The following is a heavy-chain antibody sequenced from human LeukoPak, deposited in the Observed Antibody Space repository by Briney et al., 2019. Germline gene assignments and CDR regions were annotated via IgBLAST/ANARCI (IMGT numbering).Heavy chain of an antibody. D-gene: IGHD3-9*01. V-gene: IGHV3-30*18. J-gene: IGHJ2*01. CDR2: ISYDGSNK. CDR1: GFTFSSYG. CDR3: AKGGYFDHWYFDL. Sequence: GGSLRLSCAASGFTFSSYGMHWVRQAPGKGLEWVAVISYDGSNKYYADSVKGRFTISRDNSKNTLYLQMNSLRAEDTAVYYCAKGGYFDHWYFDLWGRGTPVTVSS.